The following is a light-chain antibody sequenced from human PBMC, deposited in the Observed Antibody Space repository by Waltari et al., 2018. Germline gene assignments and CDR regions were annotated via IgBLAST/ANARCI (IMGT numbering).Light chain of an antibody. CDR3: SSYTTSSTPGV. CDR2: DVS. Sequence: QSALTQPASVSGSPGQSITISCTGTSSDVGGYDYVSWYQHNTGQDTKLMIYDVSERPSWFSNRFSGSNSGDSASLTISGLQAEDEADYYCSSYTTSSTPGVFGTGTKVTVL. CDR1: SSDVGGYDY. J-gene: IGLJ1*01. V-gene: IGLV2-14*03.